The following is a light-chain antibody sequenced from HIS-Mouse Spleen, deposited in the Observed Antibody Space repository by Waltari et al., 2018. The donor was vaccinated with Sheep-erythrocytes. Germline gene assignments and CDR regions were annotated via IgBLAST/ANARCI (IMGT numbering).Light chain of an antibody. J-gene: IGLJ2*01. V-gene: IGLV3-19*01. CDR1: SLRSYY. CDR3: TSRDSLGKV. CDR2: GTN. Sequence: SSELTQDPAVSVALGQTVRRKGKGDSLRSYYASWYQQKPGQAPVLVIYGTNNRPSWLPDRFAGSSSGTTAALTITGAVALWPPDSSCTSRDSLGKVFGGGTKLTVL.